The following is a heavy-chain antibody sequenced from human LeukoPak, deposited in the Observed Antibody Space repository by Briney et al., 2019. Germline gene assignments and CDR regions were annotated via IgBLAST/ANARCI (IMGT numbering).Heavy chain of an antibody. CDR3: ASLSRDYVWGS. CDR1: GFTFSSYS. CDR2: ISGSSSTI. D-gene: IGHD3-16*01. V-gene: IGHV3-48*01. J-gene: IGHJ4*02. Sequence: QAGGSLRLSCAASGFTFSSYSMNWVRQAPGKGLEWVSYISGSSSTIYYADSVKGRFTISRDNAKNSLYLQMNSLRAEDTAVYYCASLSRDYVWGSWGQGTLVTVSS.